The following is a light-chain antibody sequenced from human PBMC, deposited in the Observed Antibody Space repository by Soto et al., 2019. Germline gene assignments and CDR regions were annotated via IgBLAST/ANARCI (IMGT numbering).Light chain of an antibody. V-gene: IGKV3-20*01. CDR1: QSVSSSS. CDR3: QHYGASPKYR. Sequence: EIVLTQSPGTLYLSPGQRDTLSCRASQSVSSSSLAWYQQRPGQAPRLLVYGAYRRATGIPDRFSGSGSGNDFSLTISRLEPEDLAVYYCQHYGASPKYRFGQGTKLEIK. CDR2: GAY. J-gene: IGKJ2*03.